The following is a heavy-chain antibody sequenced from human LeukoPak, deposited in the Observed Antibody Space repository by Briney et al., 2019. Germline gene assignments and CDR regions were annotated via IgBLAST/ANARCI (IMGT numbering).Heavy chain of an antibody. CDR2: ISGGGDIT. CDR3: VREDTPATANY. D-gene: IGHD2-21*02. J-gene: IGHJ4*02. Sequence: GGSLRLSCAASGFTFSNYYMHWVRQAPGKGLEWVSAISGGGDITYYADSVTGRFTISRDNSKDTLFLQMHSLRPGDTAVYYCVREDTPATANYWGQGTLVTISS. CDR1: GFTFSNYY. V-gene: IGHV3-23*01.